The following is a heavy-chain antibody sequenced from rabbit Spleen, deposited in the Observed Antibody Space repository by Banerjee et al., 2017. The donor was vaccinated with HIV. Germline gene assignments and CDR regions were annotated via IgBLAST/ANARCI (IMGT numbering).Heavy chain of an antibody. D-gene: IGHD4-1*01. J-gene: IGHJ4*01. CDR3: ARETSSGWGIVSFYFSL. CDR2: IDPVFGST. CDR1: GFDFGNYG. V-gene: IGHV1S47*01. Sequence: LEESGGGLVQPGGSLTLSCKASGFDFGNYGVTWVRQAPGKGLEWIGYIDPVFGSTSYASWVNGRFSISRENTQNTVFLQMTSLTVADTATYFCARETSSGWGIVSFYFSLWGPGTLVTVS.